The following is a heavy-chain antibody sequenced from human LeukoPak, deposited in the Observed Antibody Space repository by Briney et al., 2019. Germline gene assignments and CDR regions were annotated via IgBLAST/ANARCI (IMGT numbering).Heavy chain of an antibody. CDR3: LSGDVFDH. Sequence: GGSLRLSCVDSGFTFSTSCMTWVRQAPGKGLEWVANINQDGREKYYAGSVRGRFIISRDNAQNSLYLQMNSLRVDDTALYYCLSGDVFDHWGQGTRVTVSS. CDR1: GFTFSTSC. V-gene: IGHV3-7*01. J-gene: IGHJ4*02. D-gene: IGHD2-21*01. CDR2: INQDGREK.